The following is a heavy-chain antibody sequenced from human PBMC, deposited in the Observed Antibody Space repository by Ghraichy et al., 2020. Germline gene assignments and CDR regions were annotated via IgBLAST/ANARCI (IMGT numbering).Heavy chain of an antibody. CDR3: ARGHYCSSTSCYSSLYYGMDV. J-gene: IGHJ6*02. CDR1: GGSFSGYY. V-gene: IGHV4-34*01. Sequence: SQTLSLTCAVYGGSFSGYYWSWIRQPPGKGLEWIGEINHSGSTNYNPSLKSRVTISVDTSKNQFSLKLSSVTAADTAVYYCARGHYCSSTSCYSSLYYGMDVWGQGTTVTVSS. CDR2: INHSGST. D-gene: IGHD2-2*02.